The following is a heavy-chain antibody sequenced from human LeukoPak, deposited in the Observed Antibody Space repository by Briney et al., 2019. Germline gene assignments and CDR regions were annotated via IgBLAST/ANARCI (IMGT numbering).Heavy chain of an antibody. Sequence: ASVKVSCKASGYTFTGYYIHWVRQAPGQGLEWMGWINPNSGDTNYAQKFQGRVTMTRDTSISTAYMELSSLKSDDTAVYYCARDVWGVGASRLDYWGQGTLVTVSS. CDR1: GYTFTGYY. CDR2: INPNSGDT. D-gene: IGHD3-16*01. J-gene: IGHJ4*02. CDR3: ARDVWGVGASRLDY. V-gene: IGHV1-2*02.